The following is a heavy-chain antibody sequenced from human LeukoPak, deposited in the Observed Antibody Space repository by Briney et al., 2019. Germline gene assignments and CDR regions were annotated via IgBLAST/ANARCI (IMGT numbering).Heavy chain of an antibody. V-gene: IGHV1-69*01. Sequence: SVKVSCKASGGTFSSYAISWVRQAPGQGLEWMGGIIPIFGTANYAQKFQGRVTITADESTSTAYMELSSLRSEDTAVYYCARGGDGYNDYYYYYMDVWGKGTTVTVSS. CDR2: IIPIFGTA. J-gene: IGHJ6*03. D-gene: IGHD5-24*01. CDR1: GGTFSSYA. CDR3: ARGGDGYNDYYYYYMDV.